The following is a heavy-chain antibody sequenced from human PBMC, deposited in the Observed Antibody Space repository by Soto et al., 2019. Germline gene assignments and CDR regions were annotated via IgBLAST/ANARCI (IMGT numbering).Heavy chain of an antibody. J-gene: IGHJ4*02. CDR3: ARDGGGYYLDY. V-gene: IGHV3-64*01. CDR2: ISSNGGST. CDR1: GFTFSSYA. D-gene: IGHD3-16*01. Sequence: EVQLVESGGGLVQPGGSLRLSCAASGFTFSSYAMHWVRQAPGKGLEYVSAISSNGGSTYYANSGKGRFTISRDNSKNALYLQMGSLRAEDMAVYYCARDGGGYYLDYWGQGTLVTVSS.